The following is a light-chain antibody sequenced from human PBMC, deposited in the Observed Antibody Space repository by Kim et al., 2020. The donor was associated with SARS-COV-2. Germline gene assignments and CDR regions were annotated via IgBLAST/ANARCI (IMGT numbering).Light chain of an antibody. J-gene: IGKJ2*01. Sequence: SPGEGATLSCRASQSVSRNFLAWYQQTPGQAPRLVIYGASNRATGIPDRFSGSGSGTDFTLTISRLEPEDFAVYYCQQYGSTPYTFGQGTKLEIK. CDR2: GAS. V-gene: IGKV3-20*01. CDR1: QSVSRNF. CDR3: QQYGSTPYT.